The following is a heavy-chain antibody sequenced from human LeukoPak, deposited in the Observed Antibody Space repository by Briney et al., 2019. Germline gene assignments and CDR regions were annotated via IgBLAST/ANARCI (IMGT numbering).Heavy chain of an antibody. J-gene: IGHJ3*02. CDR3: AREVEAVAGPHGFDI. CDR2: INPNSGGT. D-gene: IGHD6-19*01. Sequence: GASVKVSCKASGYTFTGYYMHWVRQAPGQGLEWMGWINPNSGGTNYAQKFQGRVTMTGDTSISTAYMELSRLRSDDTAVYYCAREVEAVAGPHGFDIWGQGTMVTVSS. CDR1: GYTFTGYY. V-gene: IGHV1-2*02.